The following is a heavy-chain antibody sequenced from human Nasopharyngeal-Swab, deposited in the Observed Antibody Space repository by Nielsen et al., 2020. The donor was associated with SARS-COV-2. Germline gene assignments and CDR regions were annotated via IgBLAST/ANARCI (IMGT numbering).Heavy chain of an antibody. CDR1: GYTFTSYD. CDR2: MNHNSGNT. J-gene: IGHJ6*03. V-gene: IGHV1-8*01. CDR3: ARGFIVATIFHYYYYMDV. D-gene: IGHD5-12*01. Sequence: ASVKVSCKASGYTFTSYDINWVRQATGQGLEWMGWMNHNSGNTGYAQKFQGRVTMTRNTSISTSYMELSSLRSGDTAVYYCARGFIVATIFHYYYYMDVWGKGTTVTVSS.